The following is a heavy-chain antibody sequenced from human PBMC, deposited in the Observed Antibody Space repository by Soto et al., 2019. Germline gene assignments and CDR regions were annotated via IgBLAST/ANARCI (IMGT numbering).Heavy chain of an antibody. CDR1: GGSISSGGYY. CDR3: ARTSYDSSGTAADP. Sequence: QVQLQESGPGLVKPSQTLSLTCTVSGGSISSGGYYWSWIRQHPGKGLEWIGYIYYSGSTYYNPSLKSRVTISVDTFKNQCSLKLSSVTAADTAVYYCARTSYDSSGTAADPWGQGTLVTVSS. D-gene: IGHD3-22*01. J-gene: IGHJ5*02. CDR2: IYYSGST. V-gene: IGHV4-31*03.